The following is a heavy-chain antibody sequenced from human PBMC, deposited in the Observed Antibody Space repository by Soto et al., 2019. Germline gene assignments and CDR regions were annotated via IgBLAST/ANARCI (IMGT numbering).Heavy chain of an antibody. CDR3: TRGVSYGFDL. D-gene: IGHD3-10*01. CDR1: GFGFSVYS. J-gene: IGHJ3*01. V-gene: IGHV3-48*04. CDR2: MTGDSRTL. Sequence: GSLRLSCVASGFGFSVYSMNWVRQAPGKGLEWVSYMTGDSRTLHYADSVRGRFTISRDNAKNSVYLQMNSLSAEDTALYYCTRGVSYGFDLWGQGTMVTVSS.